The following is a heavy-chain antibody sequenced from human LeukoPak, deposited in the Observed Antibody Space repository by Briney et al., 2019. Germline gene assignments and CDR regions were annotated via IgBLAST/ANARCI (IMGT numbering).Heavy chain of an antibody. CDR2: ISAYNGNT. CDR1: GYTFTSYG. CDR3: ARERFVYSYGYLTIDY. J-gene: IGHJ4*02. Sequence: ASVKVSCKASGYTFTSYGISWVRQAPGQGLEWMGWISAYNGNTNYAQKLQGRVTMTTDTSTSTAYMELRSLRSDDTAVYYCARERFVYSYGYLTIDYWGQGTLVTVSS. V-gene: IGHV1-18*01. D-gene: IGHD5-18*01.